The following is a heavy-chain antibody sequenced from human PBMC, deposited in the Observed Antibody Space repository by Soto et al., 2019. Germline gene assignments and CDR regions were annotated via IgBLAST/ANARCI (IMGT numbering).Heavy chain of an antibody. D-gene: IGHD4-17*01. CDR3: ARGYGGNSVNRWYFDL. J-gene: IGHJ2*01. Sequence: QVQLVQSGAEVKKPGSSVKVACKASGRTFSSYAISWVRQAPGKGLEWMGGISPIFGTANYAQKFQGRVTITADESTSTAYMELSSLRSEDTAVYYCARGYGGNSVNRWYFDLWGRGTLVTVSS. CDR2: ISPIFGTA. V-gene: IGHV1-69*12. CDR1: GRTFSSYA.